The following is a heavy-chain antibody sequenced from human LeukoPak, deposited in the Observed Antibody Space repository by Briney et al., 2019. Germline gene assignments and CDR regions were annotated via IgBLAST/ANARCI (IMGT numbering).Heavy chain of an antibody. D-gene: IGHD2-2*01. CDR1: GGSFSGYY. Sequence: PSETLSLTCAVYGGSFSGYYWSWIRQPPGKGLEWIGEIIHSGSTNYNPSLKGRVTISVDTSKNQFSLKLSSVTAADTAVYYCARRPGPRQLLQKKSSYYFDYWGQGTLVTVSS. CDR3: ARRPGPRQLLQKKSSYYFDY. J-gene: IGHJ4*02. V-gene: IGHV4-34*12. CDR2: IIHSGST.